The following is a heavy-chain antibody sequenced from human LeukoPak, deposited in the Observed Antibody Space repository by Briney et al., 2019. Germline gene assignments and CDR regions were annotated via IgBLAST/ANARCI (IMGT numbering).Heavy chain of an antibody. CDR1: GGSISGYF. CDR2: VYTSGST. J-gene: IGHJ4*02. D-gene: IGHD5-24*01. Sequence: SETLSLTCTVSGGSISGYFWSWIRQPAGKGLEWIGRVYTSGSTNYNPSLKSRVTMSVDTSKNQFSLKLSSVTAADTAVYYCTRDDNYWIDYWGQGTLVTVSS. V-gene: IGHV4-4*07. CDR3: TRDDNYWIDY.